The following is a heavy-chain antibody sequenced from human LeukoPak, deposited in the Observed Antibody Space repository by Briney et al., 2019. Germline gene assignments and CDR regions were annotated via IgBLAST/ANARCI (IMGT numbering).Heavy chain of an antibody. Sequence: ASVKVSCKPSGYTLRQLSIHWVRQAPGKGLEWMGGFDPEDGGTIYSQKFQGRVTMTEDTSTDTAYTDLRSLRLDDTAVYYCAASSSQILDKIYYFDLWGRGTLVSVSS. CDR1: GYTLRQLS. J-gene: IGHJ2*01. CDR3: AASSSQILDKIYYFDL. V-gene: IGHV1-24*01. D-gene: IGHD3-10*01. CDR2: FDPEDGGT.